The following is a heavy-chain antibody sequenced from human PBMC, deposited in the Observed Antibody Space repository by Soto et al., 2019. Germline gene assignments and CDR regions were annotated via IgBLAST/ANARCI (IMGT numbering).Heavy chain of an antibody. CDR1: GFTFSSYW. CDR3: AAWGWARRAFDY. Sequence: GGSLRLSCAASGFTFSSYWMSWVRQAPGKGLEWVTNIKQDGSEKYYVDSVKGRFTISRDNAKNSLYLQMNSLRAEDTAVYYCAAWGWARRAFDYWGQGTLVTVSS. V-gene: IGHV3-7*03. CDR2: IKQDGSEK. J-gene: IGHJ4*02. D-gene: IGHD3-16*01.